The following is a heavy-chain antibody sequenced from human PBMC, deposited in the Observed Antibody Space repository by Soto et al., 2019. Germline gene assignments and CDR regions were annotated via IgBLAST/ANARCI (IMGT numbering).Heavy chain of an antibody. CDR3: AKRGTRWLHSPFDY. D-gene: IGHD1-1*01. CDR2: FDPEDGET. Sequence: QVQVVQSGAEVKKPGASVKVSCKVSGYTLTDLAMHWVRQAPGKGLEWVGGFDPEDGETIYAQKFQGRVTMTEDTSTDTAYMELSSLRSEDTAVYYCAKRGTRWLHSPFDYWGQGTLVNVSS. V-gene: IGHV1-24*01. CDR1: GYTLTDLA. J-gene: IGHJ4*02.